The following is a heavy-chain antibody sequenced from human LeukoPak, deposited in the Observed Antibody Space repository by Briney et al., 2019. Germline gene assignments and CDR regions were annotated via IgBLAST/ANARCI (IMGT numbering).Heavy chain of an antibody. CDR3: ARVPTMSIFNWSDP. CDR1: GGSISSSSYY. Sequence: PSETLSLTCTVSGGSISSSSYYWGWIRQPPGKGLEWIGSIYYSGSTYYNPSLKSRVTISVDTSKNQFSLKLSSVTAADTAVYYCARVPTMSIFNWSDPWGQGTLVTVSS. CDR2: IYYSGST. D-gene: IGHD2-21*01. J-gene: IGHJ5*02. V-gene: IGHV4-39*07.